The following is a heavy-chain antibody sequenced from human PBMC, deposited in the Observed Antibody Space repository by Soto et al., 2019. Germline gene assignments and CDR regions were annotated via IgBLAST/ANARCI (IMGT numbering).Heavy chain of an antibody. V-gene: IGHV3-23*01. Sequence: GGSLRLSCAASGFTFSSYAMSWVRQAPGKGLEWVSATSGSGGSTYYADSVKGRFTISRDNSKNTLYLQMNSLRAEDTAVYYCAKGERDSGYDIYYYYYYMDVWGKGTTVTVSS. D-gene: IGHD5-12*01. CDR2: TSGSGGST. J-gene: IGHJ6*03. CDR1: GFTFSSYA. CDR3: AKGERDSGYDIYYYYYYMDV.